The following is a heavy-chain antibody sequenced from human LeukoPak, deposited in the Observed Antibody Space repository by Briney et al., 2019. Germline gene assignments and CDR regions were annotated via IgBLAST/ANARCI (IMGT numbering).Heavy chain of an antibody. J-gene: IGHJ4*02. V-gene: IGHV3-30-3*01. CDR1: GFNFSSYA. CDR3: AKQWLVYFDY. CDR2: ISYDGSNK. D-gene: IGHD6-19*01. Sequence: GGSLRLSCAASGFNFSSYAMHWVRPDPGKRLEWVAVISYDGSNKYYADSVKGRFTTSRDNSKNTLYLQMNSLRAEDTAVYYCAKQWLVYFDYWGQGTLVTVSS.